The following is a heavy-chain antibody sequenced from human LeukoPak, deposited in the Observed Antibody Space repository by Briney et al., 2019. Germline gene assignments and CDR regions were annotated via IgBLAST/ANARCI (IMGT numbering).Heavy chain of an antibody. J-gene: IGHJ5*02. Sequence: GASVKVSCKASGYTFTDYFIHWMRQAPVQGLEWMGWMNPNSGGTKYAEKFQGRVTMSRDTSISTAYMELSRLRSDDTAVYYCTKVGFNAWGQGTLVTVSS. CDR3: TKVGFNA. V-gene: IGHV1-2*02. CDR1: GYTFTDYF. CDR2: MNPNSGGT.